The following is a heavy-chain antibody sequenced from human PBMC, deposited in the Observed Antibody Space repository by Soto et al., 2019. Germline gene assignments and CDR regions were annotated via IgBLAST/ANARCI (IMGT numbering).Heavy chain of an antibody. D-gene: IGHD3-3*01. J-gene: IGHJ5*02. Sequence: PSETLSLTCAVYGGSVNGYYCNWIRQPPWKGLEWIGEINHTGGTHYNPSLKSRVTMSVDTSKNQFSLRLSSVTAADTAIYYCATRITVFGLLIPPFDPCGQGTQVTVSS. V-gene: IGHV4-34*01. CDR2: INHTGGT. CDR1: GGSVNGYY. CDR3: ATRITVFGLLIPPFDP.